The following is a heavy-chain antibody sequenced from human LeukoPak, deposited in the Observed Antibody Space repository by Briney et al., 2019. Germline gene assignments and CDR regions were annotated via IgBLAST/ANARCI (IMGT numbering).Heavy chain of an antibody. Sequence: SQTLSLTCTVSGGSIGSGSYYWSWIQQPAGKGLEWIGRIYTSGSTNYNPSLKSRVTMSVDTSKNRFSLKLSSVTAADTAVYYCARDPRSGWFDYWGQGTLVTVSS. J-gene: IGHJ4*02. CDR3: ARDPRSGWFDY. D-gene: IGHD6-19*01. CDR1: GGSIGSGSYY. CDR2: IYTSGST. V-gene: IGHV4-61*02.